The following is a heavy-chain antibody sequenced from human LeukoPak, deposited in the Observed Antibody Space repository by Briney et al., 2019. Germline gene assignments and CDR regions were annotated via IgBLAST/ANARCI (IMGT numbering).Heavy chain of an antibody. CDR3: ARDGNESGSGTFYSTGMDV. CDR2: INPSDDST. V-gene: IGHV1-46*02. J-gene: IGHJ6*02. D-gene: IGHD3-10*01. CDR1: GYTFNSSY. Sequence: ASVKVSCKASGYTFNSSYMHWVRQAPGQGLEWMGIINPSDDSTRYAQKFQGRVTMTKDTSTNTVYMHLSSLSSDDTAVYYCARDGNESGSGTFYSTGMDVWGHGTTVIVSS.